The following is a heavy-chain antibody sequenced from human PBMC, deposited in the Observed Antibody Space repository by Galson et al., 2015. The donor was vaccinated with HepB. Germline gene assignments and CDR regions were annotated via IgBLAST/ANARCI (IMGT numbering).Heavy chain of an antibody. Sequence: SLRLSCAASGFPFSSYNMHWVRQAPGKGLEWVAVIWYDGINKYYEGSVNGRFTISRDNSKNTLSLQMNSLRADDTALYYCVRDVTGTGGGFDVWGQGTMVIASS. J-gene: IGHJ3*01. CDR3: VRDVTGTGGGFDV. V-gene: IGHV3-33*01. D-gene: IGHD3-10*01. CDR2: IWYDGINK. CDR1: GFPFSSYN.